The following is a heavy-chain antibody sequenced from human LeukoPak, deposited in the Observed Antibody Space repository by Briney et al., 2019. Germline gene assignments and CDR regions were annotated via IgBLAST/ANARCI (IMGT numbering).Heavy chain of an antibody. CDR2: FDPEDGET. J-gene: IGHJ2*01. CDR1: GYTLTELS. V-gene: IGHV1-24*01. D-gene: IGHD3-10*01. Sequence: ASVKVSCKVSGYTLTELSMHWVRQAPGKGLEWMGGFDPEDGETIYAQKFQGRVTMTEDTSTDTAYMELSSLRSEDTAVYYCARPQPVGSYGPGGFYFDLWGRGTLVTVSS. CDR3: ARPQPVGSYGPGGFYFDL.